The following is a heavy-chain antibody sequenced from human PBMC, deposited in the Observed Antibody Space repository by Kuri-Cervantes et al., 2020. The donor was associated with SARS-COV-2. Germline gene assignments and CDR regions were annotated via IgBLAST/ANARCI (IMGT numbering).Heavy chain of an antibody. Sequence: ASVKVSCKASGYTFTSYGISWVRQAPGQGLEWMGWISAYNGKTNYVQKFQGRVTMTTDTATSTAYMELRRLRSDDTAVYYCARSYYYDRLDYWGQGTLVTVSS. CDR1: GYTFTSYG. CDR3: ARSYYYDRLDY. J-gene: IGHJ4*02. D-gene: IGHD3-22*01. CDR2: ISAYNGKT. V-gene: IGHV1-18*01.